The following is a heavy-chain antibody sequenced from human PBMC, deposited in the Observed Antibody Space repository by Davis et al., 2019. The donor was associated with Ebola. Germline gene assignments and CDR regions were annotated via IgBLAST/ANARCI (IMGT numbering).Heavy chain of an antibody. CDR3: ARWEWLRRAFDI. D-gene: IGHD5-12*01. J-gene: IGHJ3*02. V-gene: IGHV3-11*06. CDR2: ISSSSSYI. Sequence: GGSLRLSCAASGFTFSDYYMSWIRQAPGKGLEWVSSISSSSSYIYYADSVKGRFTISRDNAKNSLYLQMNSLRAEDTAVYYCARWEWLRRAFDIWGQGTMVTVSS. CDR1: GFTFSDYY.